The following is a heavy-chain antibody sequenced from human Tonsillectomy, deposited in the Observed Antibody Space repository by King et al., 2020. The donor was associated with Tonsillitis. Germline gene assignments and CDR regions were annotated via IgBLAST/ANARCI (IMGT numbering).Heavy chain of an antibody. CDR3: AKPFLRVDYCAR. CDR2: IYDSGTT. J-gene: IGHJ4*02. CDR1: GGSVNSGGFY. D-gene: IGHD3-16*01. V-gene: IGHV4-31*03. Sequence: VQLQESGPGLVKPSQTLSLSCTVSGGSVNSGGFYWTWIRQHPGKGLEWIGYIYDSGTTNYNASLESRVTISVDTSKNQVSLTLTSVTAADTAVYYCAKPFLRVDYCARGGRGTLVFVPS.